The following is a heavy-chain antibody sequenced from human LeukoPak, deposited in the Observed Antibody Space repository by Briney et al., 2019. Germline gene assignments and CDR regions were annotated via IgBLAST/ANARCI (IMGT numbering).Heavy chain of an antibody. V-gene: IGHV4-34*01. D-gene: IGHD3-16*02. J-gene: IGHJ4*02. CDR1: GGSFSGYY. CDR3: ARGGMITFGGVVATDFDY. CDR2: INHSGST. Sequence: SETLSLTCAVYGGSFSGYYWSWIRQPPGKGLEWIGEINHSGSTNYNPSLKSRVTISVDTSKDQFSLKLSSVTAADTAVYYCARGGMITFGGVVATDFDYWGQGTLVTVSS.